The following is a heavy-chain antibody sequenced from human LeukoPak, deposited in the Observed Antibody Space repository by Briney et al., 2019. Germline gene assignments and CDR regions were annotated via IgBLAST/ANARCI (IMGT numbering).Heavy chain of an antibody. CDR2: IDANSGDT. J-gene: IGHJ4*02. CDR1: GYSLTGYF. V-gene: IGHV1-2*02. Sequence: ASVKVSCKASGYSLTGYFIHWVRHAPGQGLEWMGCIDANSGDTKYAQKFQGRVSMPRDTSTRTVYMELSRLRSDDTAVYFCARSGSTGYSLDYWGQGTLVTVSS. CDR3: ARSGSTGYSLDY. D-gene: IGHD3-22*01.